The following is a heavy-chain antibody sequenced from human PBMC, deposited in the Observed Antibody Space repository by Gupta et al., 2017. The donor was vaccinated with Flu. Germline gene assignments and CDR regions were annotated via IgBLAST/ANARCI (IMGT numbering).Heavy chain of an antibody. CDR3: ARVFQVVTGLGYSSGWPAPLGY. J-gene: IGHJ4*02. CDR1: GYTFTGYY. V-gene: IGHV1-2*02. Sequence: QVQLVQSGAEVKKPGASVKVSCKASGYTFTGYYMHWVRQAPGQGLEWMGWINPNRGGTNYAQKFQGRVTMTRDTSISTAYMELSRLRSDDTAVYYCARVFQVVTGLGYSSGWPAPLGYWGQGTLVTVSS. CDR2: INPNRGGT. D-gene: IGHD6-25*01.